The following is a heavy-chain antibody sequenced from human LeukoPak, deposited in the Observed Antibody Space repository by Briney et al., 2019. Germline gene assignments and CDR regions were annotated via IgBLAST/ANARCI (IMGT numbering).Heavy chain of an antibody. CDR2: INHSGST. CDR3: ARELGYTNFDY. CDR1: GGSFSGYY. Sequence: SETLSLTCAVYGGSFSGYYWSWIRQLPGKGLEWIGEINHSGSTNYNPSLKSRVTISVDTSKNQFSLKLSSVTAADTAVYYCARELGYTNFDYWGQGTLVTVSS. J-gene: IGHJ4*02. D-gene: IGHD6-13*01. V-gene: IGHV4-34*01.